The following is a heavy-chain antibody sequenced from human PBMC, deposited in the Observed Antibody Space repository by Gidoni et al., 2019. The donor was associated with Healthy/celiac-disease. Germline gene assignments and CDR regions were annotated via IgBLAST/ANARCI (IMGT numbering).Heavy chain of an antibody. CDR1: GFTFSDYY. V-gene: IGHV3-11*01. D-gene: IGHD5-18*01. CDR2: ISSRCSTI. Sequence: QVQLVASGGGLVKHGGSLRLSCAASGFTFSDYYMSWIRQAPGKGLEWVSYISSRCSTIYYADSVKGRYTISRDNAKNSLYLQMNSLRAEDTAVYYCARAAAAMVPGFFDYWGQGTLVTVSS. J-gene: IGHJ4*02. CDR3: ARAAAAMVPGFFDY.